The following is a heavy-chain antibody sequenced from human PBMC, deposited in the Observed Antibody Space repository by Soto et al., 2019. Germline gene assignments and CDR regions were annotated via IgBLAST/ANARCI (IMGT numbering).Heavy chain of an antibody. J-gene: IGHJ6*02. D-gene: IGHD2-2*01. V-gene: IGHV4-34*01. CDR1: GGSFSGYY. Sequence: QVQLQQWGAGLLKPSETLSLTCAVYGGSFSGYYWSWIRQPPGKGLEWIGEINHSGSTNYNPSLKSRVTISVDTSKNQFSLKLSSVTAADTAVYHCARSDIVVVPAAYIYLGDYYGMDVWGQGTTVTVSS. CDR2: INHSGST. CDR3: ARSDIVVVPAAYIYLGDYYGMDV.